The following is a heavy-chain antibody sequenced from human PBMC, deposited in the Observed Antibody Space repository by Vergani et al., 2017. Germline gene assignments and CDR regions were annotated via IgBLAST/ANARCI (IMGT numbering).Heavy chain of an antibody. Sequence: QVQLVESGGGVVQPGRSLRLSCAASGFTFSSYGMHWVRQAPGKGLEWVAVISYDGSIKYYADSVKGRFTISRDNSKNTLYLQMNSLRAEDTAVYYCAKDFYNGLGPDYWGQGTLVTVSS. CDR2: ISYDGSIK. V-gene: IGHV3-30*18. J-gene: IGHJ4*02. CDR3: AKDFYNGLGPDY. D-gene: IGHD2/OR15-2a*01. CDR1: GFTFSSYG.